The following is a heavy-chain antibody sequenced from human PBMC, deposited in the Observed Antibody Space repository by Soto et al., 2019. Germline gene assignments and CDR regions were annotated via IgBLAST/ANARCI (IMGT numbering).Heavy chain of an antibody. CDR1: GGSISSYY. V-gene: IGHV4-59*01. D-gene: IGHD2-8*02. Sequence: SETLALTCTVSGGSISSYYWNWIRQPPGKGLEWIGYIYNSGNTNYNPSLKSRVTISVDTSKNQFSLSLSSVTAADTAVYYCARDKITGLFDYWGQGTLVTVSS. J-gene: IGHJ4*02. CDR3: ARDKITGLFDY. CDR2: IYNSGNT.